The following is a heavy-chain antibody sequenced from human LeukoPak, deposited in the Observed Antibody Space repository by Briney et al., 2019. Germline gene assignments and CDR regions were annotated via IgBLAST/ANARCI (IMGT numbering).Heavy chain of an antibody. J-gene: IGHJ4*02. CDR2: IYYSGST. CDR1: GGSISSYY. Sequence: PSETLSLTCTVSGGSISSYYWSWIRQPPGKGLELIGYIYYSGSTNYNPSLKSRVTISVDTSKNQFSLKLSSVTAADTAVYYCARAYYNWNYLDYWGQGTLVTVSS. D-gene: IGHD1-20*01. V-gene: IGHV4-59*01. CDR3: ARAYYNWNYLDY.